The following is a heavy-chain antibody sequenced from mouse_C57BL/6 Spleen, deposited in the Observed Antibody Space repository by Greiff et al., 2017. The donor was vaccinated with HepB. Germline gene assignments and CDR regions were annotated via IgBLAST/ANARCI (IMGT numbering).Heavy chain of an antibody. V-gene: IGHV1-50*01. Sequence: QVQLQQPGAELVKPGASVKLSCKASGYTFTSYWMQWVKQRPGQGLEWIGEIDPSDSYTNYNQKFKGKATLTVDTSSSTAYMQLSSLTSEDSAVYYCAWRSRAYYSNYDWFAYWGQGTLVTVSA. CDR1: GYTFTSYW. CDR3: AWRSRAYYSNYDWFAY. D-gene: IGHD2-5*01. CDR2: IDPSDSYT. J-gene: IGHJ3*01.